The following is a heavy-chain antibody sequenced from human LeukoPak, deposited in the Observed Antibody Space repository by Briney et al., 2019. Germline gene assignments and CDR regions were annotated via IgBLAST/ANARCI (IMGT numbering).Heavy chain of an antibody. Sequence: GGSLRLSCVVSGFTVSSKYMSWVRQAPGKGLEWVSVIYSGDITYYADSVKGRFTISRHISKNTLYLHMNSLRAEDMAVYYCARGGSSGIFYFYMDVWGKGTTVTISS. CDR3: ARGGSSGIFYFYMDV. V-gene: IGHV3-66*01. J-gene: IGHJ6*03. D-gene: IGHD3-10*01. CDR1: GFTVSSKY. CDR2: IYSGDIT.